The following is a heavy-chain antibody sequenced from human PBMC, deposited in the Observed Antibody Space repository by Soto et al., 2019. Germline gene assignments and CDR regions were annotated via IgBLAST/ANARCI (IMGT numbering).Heavy chain of an antibody. J-gene: IGHJ3*02. V-gene: IGHV5-51*01. CDR1: GYSFTSYV. CDR3: ARGSTNAFDI. CDR2: IYPGDSDT. D-gene: IGHD5-12*01. Sequence: XESLKISWKGSGYSFTSYVIVWVRQMPGKGLEWMGIIYPGDSDTRYSPSFQGQVTISADKSISTAYLQWSSLKASDTAMYYCARGSTNAFDIWGQGTMVTVSS.